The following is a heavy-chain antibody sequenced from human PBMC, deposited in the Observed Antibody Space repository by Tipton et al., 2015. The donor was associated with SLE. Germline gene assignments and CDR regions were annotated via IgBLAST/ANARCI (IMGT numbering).Heavy chain of an antibody. J-gene: IGHJ4*02. Sequence: QLVQSGGRVVQPGRSLRLSCAASGFTFSSYPMHWVRQAPGKGLEWVANIKQDGSEKYYVDSVKGRFTISRDNAKNSLYLQMNSLRAEDTAVYYCARAMTYYYDSSYFDYWGQGTLVTVSS. D-gene: IGHD3-22*01. V-gene: IGHV3-7*03. CDR1: GFTFSSYP. CDR2: IKQDGSEK. CDR3: ARAMTYYYDSSYFDY.